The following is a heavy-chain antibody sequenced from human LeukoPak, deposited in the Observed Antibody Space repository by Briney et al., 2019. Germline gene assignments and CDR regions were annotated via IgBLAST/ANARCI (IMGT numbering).Heavy chain of an antibody. D-gene: IGHD2-15*01. CDR2: INPNSGGT. CDR3: AREPPQIIGDKYCSGGSCYEPPGAFDI. V-gene: IGHV1-2*02. J-gene: IGHJ3*02. CDR1: GYTFTGYY. Sequence: GGSLRLSCAASGYTFTGYYMHWVRQAPGQGLEWMGWINPNSGGTNYAQKFQGRVTMTRDTSISTAYMELSRLRSDDTAVYYCAREPPQIIGDKYCSGGSCYEPPGAFDIWGQGTMVTVSS.